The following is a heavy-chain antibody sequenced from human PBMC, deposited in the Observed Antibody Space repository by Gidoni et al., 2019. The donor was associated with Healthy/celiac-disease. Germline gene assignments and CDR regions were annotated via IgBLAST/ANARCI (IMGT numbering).Heavy chain of an antibody. Sequence: EVQLVQSGAEVKKPGESLRISCKGSGYSFTSYWISWVRQMPGKGLEWMGRIDPSDSYTNYSPSFQGHVTISADKSISTAYLQWSSLKASDTAMYYCARLGPIAAAGINANWFDPWGQGTLVTVSS. V-gene: IGHV5-10-1*01. D-gene: IGHD6-13*01. CDR1: GYSFTSYW. CDR3: ARLGPIAAAGINANWFDP. J-gene: IGHJ5*02. CDR2: IDPSDSYT.